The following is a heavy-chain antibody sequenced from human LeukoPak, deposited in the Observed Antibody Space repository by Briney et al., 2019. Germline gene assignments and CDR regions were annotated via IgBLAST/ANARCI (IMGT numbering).Heavy chain of an antibody. Sequence: SETLSLTCAVYGGSFSGYYWSWSRQPPGKGLEWIGEINHSGSTNYNPSLKSRVTISVDTSKNQFSLKLSSVTAADTAVYYCARGGRAMVRGVISSYFDYWGQGTLVTVSS. D-gene: IGHD3-10*01. CDR3: ARGGRAMVRGVISSYFDY. CDR2: INHSGST. V-gene: IGHV4-34*01. CDR1: GGSFSGYY. J-gene: IGHJ4*02.